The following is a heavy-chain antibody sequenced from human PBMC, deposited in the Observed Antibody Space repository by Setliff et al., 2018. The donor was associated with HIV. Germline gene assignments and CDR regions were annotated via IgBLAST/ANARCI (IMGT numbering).Heavy chain of an antibody. Sequence: PSETLSLTCSVSGGSISSSSDYWGWIRQPPGKGLEWIGSIYYSGSIYYNPSLKSRVTISVDTPNNHFSLRLRSVTASDSAVYYCARYRSKLDWFAPWGQGALVTVSS. D-gene: IGHD1-26*01. CDR3: ARYRSKLDWFAP. CDR1: GGSISSSSDY. V-gene: IGHV4-39*02. CDR2: IYYSGSI. J-gene: IGHJ5*02.